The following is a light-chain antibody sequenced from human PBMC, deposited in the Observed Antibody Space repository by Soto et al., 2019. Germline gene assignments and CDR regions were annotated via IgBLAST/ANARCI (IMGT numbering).Light chain of an antibody. CDR3: QLATSLLRT. V-gene: IGKV1D-12*01. CDR1: QGISSW. J-gene: IGKJ5*01. Sequence: IEVTQSPNSVSASVGDRVTITCRASQGISSWLAWYQQKPGKAPKLLIYAASSLQSGVPSRFSGSGSGTDFTLTISSLQPEDFASYYRQLATSLLRTIAQGTRLEIK. CDR2: AAS.